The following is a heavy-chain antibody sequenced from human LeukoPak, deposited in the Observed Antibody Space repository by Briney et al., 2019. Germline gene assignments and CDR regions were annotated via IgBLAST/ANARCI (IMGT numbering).Heavy chain of an antibody. D-gene: IGHD4-17*01. CDR1: GFTFSSYA. Sequence: PGGSLRLSCAASGFTFSSYAMSWVRQAPGKGLEWVSRISGSGGSTYYADSVKGRFTISRDNSKNTLYLQMNSLRAEDTAVYHCAKGPRTVDGRPGLVIWGQGTLVTVSS. CDR3: AKGPRTVDGRPGLVI. CDR2: ISGSGGST. V-gene: IGHV3-23*01. J-gene: IGHJ4*02.